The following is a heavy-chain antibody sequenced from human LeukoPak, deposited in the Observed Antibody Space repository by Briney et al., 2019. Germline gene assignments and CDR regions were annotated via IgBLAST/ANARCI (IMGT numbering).Heavy chain of an antibody. D-gene: IGHD6-19*01. CDR1: GFTFSSYA. J-gene: IGHJ4*01. Sequence: GGSLRLSCAASGFTFSSYAMSWVRQAPGKGLEWVSAISGSGGSTYYADSVKGRFTISRDNSKNTLYLQMNSLRAEDTAVYYCAKDRTPGIAVAGSPPFDYWGHGTLVTVSS. CDR3: AKDRTPGIAVAGSPPFDY. V-gene: IGHV3-23*01. CDR2: ISGSGGST.